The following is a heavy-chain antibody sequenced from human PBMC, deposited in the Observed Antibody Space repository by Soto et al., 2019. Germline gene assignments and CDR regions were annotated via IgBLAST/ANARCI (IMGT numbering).Heavy chain of an antibody. V-gene: IGHV3-30*18. Sequence: QVQLVESGGGVVQPGRSLSLSCAASGFTFSSYGMHWVRQAPGKGLEWVAVITYDGSNKYYADSVKGRFTISRDNSKKSLCLQMNSLRVEDTAVYYYAKDESGQDRYYDFWGGYSDYYGIDVWGQGTTVTVSS. J-gene: IGHJ6*02. CDR2: ITYDGSNK. CDR3: AKDESGQDRYYDFWGGYSDYYGIDV. D-gene: IGHD3-3*01. CDR1: GFTFSSYG.